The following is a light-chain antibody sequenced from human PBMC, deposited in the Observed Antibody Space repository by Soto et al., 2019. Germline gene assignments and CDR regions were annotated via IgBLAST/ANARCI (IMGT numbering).Light chain of an antibody. CDR2: AAS. CDR1: QAISGY. J-gene: IGKJ2*01. Sequence: IQLTQSPSSLSASVGDRVTITCRASQAISGYLVWYQQNPGRAPKLLIYAASTLQSGVPSRFSGSGSGTDFTLTISSLHPADFATYYCQQFKSYPYTFGQGTKVDIK. V-gene: IGKV1-9*01. CDR3: QQFKSYPYT.